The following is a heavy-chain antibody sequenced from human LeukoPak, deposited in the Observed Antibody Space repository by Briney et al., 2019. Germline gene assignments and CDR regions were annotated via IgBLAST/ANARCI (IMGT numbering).Heavy chain of an antibody. CDR3: ARDQGYCTSATCRGDAFDV. V-gene: IGHV3-30*03. CDR1: GFTFSNYG. J-gene: IGHJ3*01. CDR2: ISYDGSNK. Sequence: GRSLRLSCAASGFTFSNYGMHWVRQAPGKGLEWVAVISYDGSNKHYADSVKGRFTISRDNSKNTLYLQMNSLRAEDTAVYYCARDQGYCTSATCRGDAFDVWGQGSMVSVSS. D-gene: IGHD2-2*01.